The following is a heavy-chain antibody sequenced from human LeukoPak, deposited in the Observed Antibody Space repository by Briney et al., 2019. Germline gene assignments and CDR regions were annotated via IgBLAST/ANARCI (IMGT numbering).Heavy chain of an antibody. D-gene: IGHD6-13*01. Sequence: ASVKVSRKASGYTFTSYGISWVRQAPGQGLEWMGWISAYNGNTNYAQKLQGRVTMTTDTSTSTAYMELRSLRSDDTAVYYCARTYPLRSSIAADLFDPWGQGTLVTVSS. CDR3: ARTYPLRSSIAADLFDP. CDR2: ISAYNGNT. V-gene: IGHV1-18*01. J-gene: IGHJ5*02. CDR1: GYTFTSYG.